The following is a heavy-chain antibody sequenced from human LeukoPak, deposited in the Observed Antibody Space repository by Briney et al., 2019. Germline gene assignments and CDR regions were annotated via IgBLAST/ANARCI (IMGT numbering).Heavy chain of an antibody. CDR3: ARALYDSSGYYFDY. D-gene: IGHD3-22*01. J-gene: IGHJ4*02. V-gene: IGHV3-21*01. Sequence: TGGSLRLSCAASGFTFSAYSMNWVRQAPGKGLEWVSSINYADSVKGRFTISSDNARDSLFLQMNSLRAEDTAVYYCARALYDSSGYYFDYWGQGTLVTVSS. CDR1: GFTFSAYS. CDR2: I.